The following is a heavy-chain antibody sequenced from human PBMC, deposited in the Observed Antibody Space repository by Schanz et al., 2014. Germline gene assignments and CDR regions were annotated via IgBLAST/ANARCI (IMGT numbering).Heavy chain of an antibody. CDR3: ARGSRFYDVLTGYYKGGWFDP. V-gene: IGHV4-34*01. D-gene: IGHD3-9*01. J-gene: IGHJ5*02. CDR2: SDHSGST. Sequence: QVQLQQWGAGLLKPSETLSLTCAVYGGSFSGYYWSWIRQPPGKGLEWIGESDHSGSTNYNASLKGRVTISVDTPKKRFSLKLSSVTAADTAVYYCARGSRFYDVLTGYYKGGWFDPWGQGTLVTVSS. CDR1: GGSFSGYY.